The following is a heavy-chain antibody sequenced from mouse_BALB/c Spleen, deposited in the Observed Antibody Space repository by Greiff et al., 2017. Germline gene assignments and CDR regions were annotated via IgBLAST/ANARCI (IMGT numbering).Heavy chain of an antibody. CDR2: INPNNGGT. CDR3: ARVHYYYAMDY. CDR1: GYTFTDYN. Sequence: VQLKESGPELVKPGASVKIPCKASGYTFTDYNMDWVKQSHGKSLEWIGDINPNNGGTIYNQKFKGKATLTVDKSSSTAYMELRSLTSEDTAVYYCARVHYYYAMDYWGQGTSVTVSS. V-gene: IGHV1-18*01. J-gene: IGHJ4*01.